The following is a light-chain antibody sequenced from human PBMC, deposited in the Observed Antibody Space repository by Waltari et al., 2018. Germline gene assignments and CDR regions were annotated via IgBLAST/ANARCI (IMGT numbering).Light chain of an antibody. V-gene: IGKV1-5*03. J-gene: IGKJ2*01. CDR3: QQYDRLPVT. CDR1: QNISSW. Sequence: DIQMTQSPSTLSTSIGDRVTITCRASQNISSWLAWHQQKPGKAPKLLINTASRLEMGVPSRFSGSGAGTEFTLTISSLQPDDFATYYCQQYDRLPVTFGQGTKLEIK. CDR2: TAS.